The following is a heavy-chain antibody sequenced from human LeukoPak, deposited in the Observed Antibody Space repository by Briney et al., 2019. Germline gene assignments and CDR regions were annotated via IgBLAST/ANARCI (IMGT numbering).Heavy chain of an antibody. V-gene: IGHV1-46*01. Sequence: ASVKVSCKASGYTLTRYFIHWVRQATGQGLEWMGIINPNGGSTSYPQKFQGRVTITADKSTSTAYMELSSLRSEDTAVYYCARGVQQRVDNYYYYGMDVWGQGTTVTVSS. J-gene: IGHJ6*02. D-gene: IGHD6-13*01. CDR3: ARGVQQRVDNYYYYGMDV. CDR1: GYTLTRYF. CDR2: INPNGGST.